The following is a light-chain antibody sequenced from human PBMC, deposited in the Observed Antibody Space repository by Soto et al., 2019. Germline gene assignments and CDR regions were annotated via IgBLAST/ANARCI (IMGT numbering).Light chain of an antibody. Sequence: EIVITQSPATLSVSPGERATLYCRASQSVSSNLAWYQQKPGQAPRLLIYGSSTRATGIPARFSGSGSGTEFTLTISSLQSEDFAVYYCQQYNNWPQLTFGQGTKVDIK. J-gene: IGKJ1*01. V-gene: IGKV3-15*01. CDR3: QQYNNWPQLT. CDR1: QSVSSN. CDR2: GSS.